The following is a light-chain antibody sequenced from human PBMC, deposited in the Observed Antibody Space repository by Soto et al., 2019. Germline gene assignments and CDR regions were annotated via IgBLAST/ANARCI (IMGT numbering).Light chain of an antibody. Sequence: DIQMTQSPSSLSASLGDRVTITCRARQGISNYLAWYQQKPGKVPKLLIYAASTLQSGVPSRFSGTGSGTDFSLTISSLQHEDVATYYCQKYNSAALTFGGGTKVEIK. V-gene: IGKV1-27*01. CDR3: QKYNSAALT. J-gene: IGKJ4*01. CDR2: AAS. CDR1: QGISNY.